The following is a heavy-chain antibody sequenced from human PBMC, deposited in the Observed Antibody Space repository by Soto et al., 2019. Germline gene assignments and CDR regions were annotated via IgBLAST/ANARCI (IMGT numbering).Heavy chain of an antibody. CDR2: TYFRSKWYN. V-gene: IGHV6-1*01. J-gene: IGHJ4*02. Sequence: PSQTLSLTCAISGDSVASNTASWNWIRQSPSRGLEWLGRTYFRSKWYNDYAVSVKSRIIINPDASNNQFSLQLNSVTPEDTAVYFCAKGYNFGPKTGYVFDSWGQGMMVTVSA. CDR1: GDSVASNTAS. D-gene: IGHD1-20*01. CDR3: AKGYNFGPKTGYVFDS.